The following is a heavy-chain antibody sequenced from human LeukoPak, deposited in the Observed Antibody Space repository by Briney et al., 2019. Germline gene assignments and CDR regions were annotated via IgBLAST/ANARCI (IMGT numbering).Heavy chain of an antibody. CDR3: AKNQYYDFWSGYGGGYFDY. J-gene: IGHJ4*02. D-gene: IGHD3-3*01. Sequence: PGGSLRLSCAASRFTFSSYAMSWVRQAPGKGLEWVSAISGSGDSTYYADSVKGRFTISRDNSKNTPYLQMNSLRAEDTAVYYCAKNQYYDFWSGYGGGYFDYWGQGTLVTVSS. CDR2: ISGSGDST. CDR1: RFTFSSYA. V-gene: IGHV3-23*01.